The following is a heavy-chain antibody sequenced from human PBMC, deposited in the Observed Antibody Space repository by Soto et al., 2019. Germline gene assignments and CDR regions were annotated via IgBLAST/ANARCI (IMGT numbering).Heavy chain of an antibody. Sequence: GGSLRLSCEASGFTFSGYWMSWVRQAPGKGLEWVADIKHDGSVKFYVDSVKGRFTISRDNAKKLLYLQMSGLRAEDTALYYCARAPYINAWYRFDLWGQGTLVTVSS. CDR2: IKHDGSVK. CDR3: ARAPYINAWYRFDL. J-gene: IGHJ4*02. CDR1: GFTFSGYW. D-gene: IGHD6-13*01. V-gene: IGHV3-7*03.